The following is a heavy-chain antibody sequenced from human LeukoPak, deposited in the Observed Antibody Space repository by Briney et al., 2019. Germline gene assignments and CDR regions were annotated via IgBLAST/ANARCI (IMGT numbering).Heavy chain of an antibody. V-gene: IGHV3-21*04. D-gene: IGHD3-22*01. CDR3: AKSYYYDSSGYWGPDFDY. Sequence: PGGSLRLSCAASGFTFSSYSMNWVRQAPGKGLEWVSSISSSSGYIYYADSVKGRFTISRDNAKNSLYLQMNSLRAEDTAVYYCAKSYYYDSSGYWGPDFDYWGQGTLVTVSS. J-gene: IGHJ4*02. CDR1: GFTFSSYS. CDR2: ISSSSGYI.